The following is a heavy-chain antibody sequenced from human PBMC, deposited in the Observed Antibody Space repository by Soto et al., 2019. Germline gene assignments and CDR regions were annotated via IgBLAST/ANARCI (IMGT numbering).Heavy chain of an antibody. Sequence: PGGSLRLSCAASGFTVSSNYMSWVRQAPGKGLEWVSVIYSGGGTYYADSVKGRFTISRDNSKNTLYLQMNSLRAEDTAVYYCARDSVAVTGYFYYYYGMDVWGQGTTVTVSS. J-gene: IGHJ6*02. CDR2: IYSGGGT. CDR3: ARDSVAVTGYFYYYYGMDV. CDR1: GFTVSSNY. D-gene: IGHD2-15*01. V-gene: IGHV3-53*01.